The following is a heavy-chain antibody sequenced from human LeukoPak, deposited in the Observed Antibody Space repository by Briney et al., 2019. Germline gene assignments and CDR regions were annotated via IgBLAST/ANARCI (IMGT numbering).Heavy chain of an antibody. D-gene: IGHD3-16*01. J-gene: IGHJ6*03. CDR3: AREVEMITFGGVIYYYYYMDV. V-gene: IGHV1-2*02. Sequence: ASVKVSCKASGYTFTGYYMHWVRQAPGQGLEWMGWINPNSGGTNYAQKFQGRVTMTRDTSISTAYMELSRLRSDDTAVYYCAREVEMITFGGVIYYYYYMDVWGKGTTVTVSS. CDR2: INPNSGGT. CDR1: GYTFTGYY.